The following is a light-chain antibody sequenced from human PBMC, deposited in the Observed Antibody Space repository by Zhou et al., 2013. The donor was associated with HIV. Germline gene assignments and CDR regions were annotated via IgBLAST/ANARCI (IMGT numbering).Light chain of an antibody. CDR2: KAS. Sequence: DIQMTQSPSIVSASPGDRVTITCRANETVGRSLAWYQQKPGKAPKLLIYKASSLESGVPSRFSGGGSGTHFTLTIDTLQPDDFATYYCQQYNSHSRTFGQGTTV. CDR3: QQYNSHSRT. J-gene: IGKJ1*01. CDR1: ETVGRS. V-gene: IGKV1-5*03.